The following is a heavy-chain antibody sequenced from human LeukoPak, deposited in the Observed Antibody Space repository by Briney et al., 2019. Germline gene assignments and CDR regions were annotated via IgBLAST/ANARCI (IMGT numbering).Heavy chain of an antibody. CDR3: AKVPVFSLTISEVVTDDAFDI. V-gene: IGHV3-23*01. CDR2: ISGSGGAT. J-gene: IGHJ3*02. Sequence: PGGSLRLSCAASGFTFSSYAMSWVRQAPGKGLEWVSAISGSGGATYYADSVKGRFTISRDNSKNTLYLQMTSLRAEDTAVYYCAKVPVFSLTISEVVTDDAFDIRGQGTIVTVSS. CDR1: GFTFSSYA. D-gene: IGHD3-3*01.